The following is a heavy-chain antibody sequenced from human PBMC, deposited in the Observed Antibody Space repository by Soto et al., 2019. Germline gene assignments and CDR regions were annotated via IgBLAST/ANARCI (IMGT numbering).Heavy chain of an antibody. J-gene: IGHJ4*02. CDR3: SGGVGDAF. Sequence: EVHLVESGGGSVQPGGSLRLSCGIFESTARRDWMNWVRQAPGKGLEWVAHTNQDGSEKYYVDSVKVRFTMSRDNAKNSLFPQMNSRRAGGTGVYYCSGGVGDAFWGQGTLVTVSS. V-gene: IGHV3-7*04. D-gene: IGHD1-26*01. CDR2: TNQDGSEK. CDR1: ESTARRDW.